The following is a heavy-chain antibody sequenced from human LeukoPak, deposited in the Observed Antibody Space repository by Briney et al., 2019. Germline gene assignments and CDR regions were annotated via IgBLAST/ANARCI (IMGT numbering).Heavy chain of an antibody. CDR1: GGSFSGYY. Sequence: SETLSLTCAVYGGSFSGYYWSWIRQPPGKGLEWIGEINHSGSTNYNPSLKSRVTISVATSKNQFSLKLSTVTAADTAVYYCARVLPAGGSGGYWGQGTLVTVSS. CDR2: INHSGST. D-gene: IGHD3-10*01. V-gene: IGHV4-34*01. CDR3: ARVLPAGGSGGY. J-gene: IGHJ4*02.